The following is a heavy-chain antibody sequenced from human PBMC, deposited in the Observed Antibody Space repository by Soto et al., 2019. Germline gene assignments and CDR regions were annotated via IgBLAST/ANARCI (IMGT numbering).Heavy chain of an antibody. J-gene: IGHJ4*02. CDR2: ISAYNGNT. Sequence: GASVKVSCKASGYTFTSYGISWVRQAPGQGLEWMGWISAYNGNTNYAQKLQGRVTMTTDTSTSTAYMELRSLRSDDTAVYYCARASLGRDIVVAHYDYWGQGTLVTVSS. V-gene: IGHV1-18*01. CDR1: GYTFTSYG. CDR3: ARASLGRDIVVAHYDY. D-gene: IGHD2-2*01.